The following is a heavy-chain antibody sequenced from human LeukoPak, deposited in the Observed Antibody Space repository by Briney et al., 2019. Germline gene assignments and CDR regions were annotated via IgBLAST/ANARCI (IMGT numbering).Heavy chain of an antibody. J-gene: IGHJ4*02. Sequence: SETLSLTCTVSGGSISISTHYWGWIRQHPGKGLEWIGYIYYSGSTYYNPSLKSRVTISIDTSKNQFSLKLSSVTAADTAVYYCARGYDSSAYYPFNYWGQGTLVTVSS. D-gene: IGHD3-22*01. CDR1: GGSISISTHY. CDR2: IYYSGST. CDR3: ARGYDSSAYYPFNY. V-gene: IGHV4-31*03.